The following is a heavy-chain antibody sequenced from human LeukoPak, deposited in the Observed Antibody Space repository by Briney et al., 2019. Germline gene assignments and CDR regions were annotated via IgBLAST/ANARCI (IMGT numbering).Heavy chain of an antibody. CDR2: IIPILGIA. J-gene: IGHJ4*02. CDR1: GGTFSSYA. Sequence: SVKVSCKASGGTFSSYAISWVRQAPGQGLEWMGRIIPILGIANYARKFQGRVTTTADKSTSTAYMELSSLRSEDTAVYYCARANSGYDYFDYWGQGTLVTVSS. CDR3: ARANSGYDYFDY. D-gene: IGHD5-12*01. V-gene: IGHV1-69*04.